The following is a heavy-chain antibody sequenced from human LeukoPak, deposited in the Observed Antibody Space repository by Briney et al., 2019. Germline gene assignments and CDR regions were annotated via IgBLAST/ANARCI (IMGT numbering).Heavy chain of an antibody. CDR1: GGSFSGYY. J-gene: IGHJ3*01. CDR3: ARDHDDNSGYYNGGALDL. V-gene: IGHV4-34*01. CDR2: INHSGST. Sequence: PSETLSLTCAVYGGSFSGYYWSWIRQPPGKGLEWIGEINHSGSTNYNPSFKSRVTISVDTSKNQFSLKLSSVTAADTAVYYCARDHDDNSGYYNGGALDLWGQGTMVTVSS. D-gene: IGHD3-22*01.